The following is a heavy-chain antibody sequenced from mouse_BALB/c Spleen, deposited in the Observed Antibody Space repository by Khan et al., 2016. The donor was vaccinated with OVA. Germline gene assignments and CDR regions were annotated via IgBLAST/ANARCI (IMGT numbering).Heavy chain of an antibody. CDR2: ISSGGST. CDR3: ARDYWFVY. Sequence: EVELVESGGGSVKPGGSLKVSCAASGFTFSNYAMSWVRQTTEKRLEWVASISSGGSTYYPDSVKGRFTISRDNARNILYLQMSSLRSEDTAMYYCARDYWFVYWGHGTLVTVS. V-gene: IGHV5-6-5*01. J-gene: IGHJ3*01. CDR1: GFTFSNYA.